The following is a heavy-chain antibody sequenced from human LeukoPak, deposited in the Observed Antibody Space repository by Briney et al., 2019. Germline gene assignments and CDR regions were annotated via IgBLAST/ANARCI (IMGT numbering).Heavy chain of an antibody. J-gene: IGHJ4*02. Sequence: ASVKVSCKASGYTFTGYYMHWVRQAPGQGLEWMGWINPNSGGTNYAQKFQGWVTMTRDTSISTAYMELSRLRSDDTAVYYCARGSRYDFWSGYPPLGVYFDYWGQGTLVTVSS. D-gene: IGHD3-3*01. CDR1: GYTFTGYY. V-gene: IGHV1-2*04. CDR3: ARGSRYDFWSGYPPLGVYFDY. CDR2: INPNSGGT.